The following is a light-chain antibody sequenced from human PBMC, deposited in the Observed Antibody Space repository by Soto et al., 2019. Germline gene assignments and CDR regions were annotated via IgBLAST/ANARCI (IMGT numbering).Light chain of an antibody. CDR3: QQYNRYS. J-gene: IGKJ1*01. CDR2: GAS. Sequence: MVLTQSPGTLLLSRGEGATLSXRGSHSIIVNYLAWYQQKPRQASXXLIXGASNRAAGIPERFSGSGSGTEFTLTISSLQADDFATYYCQQYNRYSFGQGTKVDIK. V-gene: IGKV3-20*01. CDR1: HSIIVNY.